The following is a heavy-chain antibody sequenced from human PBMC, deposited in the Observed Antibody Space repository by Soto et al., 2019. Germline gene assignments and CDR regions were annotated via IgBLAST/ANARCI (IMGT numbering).Heavy chain of an antibody. CDR1: GFTFSSYG. J-gene: IGHJ3*02. Sequence: QVQLVESGGGMVQPGRSLRLSCAASGFTFSSYGMHWVRQAPGKGLEWVALISYDGSNKYYPDSVKGRFTISRDNSKNTLYLQMNSLRTEDTAVYYCAKDLGHGGRGAFDIWGQGTMVTVSS. V-gene: IGHV3-30*18. CDR2: ISYDGSNK. D-gene: IGHD7-27*01. CDR3: AKDLGHGGRGAFDI.